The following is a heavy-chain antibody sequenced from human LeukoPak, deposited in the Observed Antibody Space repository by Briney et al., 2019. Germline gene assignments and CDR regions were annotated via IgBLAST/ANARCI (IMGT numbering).Heavy chain of an antibody. CDR1: GYTFTGYY. J-gene: IGHJ4*02. Sequence: ASVKVSCKASGYTFTGYYMHWVRQAPGQGLAWMGWIDPNSGGTNYAQKFQGRVTMTRDTSISTVYMELSSLRSDDTAVYYCASDRGGSSWYLDYWGQGTLVTVSS. D-gene: IGHD6-13*01. CDR3: ASDRGGSSWYLDY. V-gene: IGHV1-2*02. CDR2: IDPNSGGT.